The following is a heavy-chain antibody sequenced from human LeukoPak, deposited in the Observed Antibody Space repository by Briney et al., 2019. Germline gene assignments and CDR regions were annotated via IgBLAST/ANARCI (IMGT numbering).Heavy chain of an antibody. CDR2: IYFSGST. D-gene: IGHD6-19*01. CDR3: ARARRAVADYFDY. V-gene: IGHV4-59*01. CDR1: AGSISSYY. Sequence: PSETLSLTCTVAAGSISSYYWNWIRQPPGKGLEWIGYIYFSGSTNYNPSLKSRVTISIDTSKNQFSLKLSSVTAADTAVYYCARARRAVADYFDYWGQGTLVTVPS. J-gene: IGHJ4*02.